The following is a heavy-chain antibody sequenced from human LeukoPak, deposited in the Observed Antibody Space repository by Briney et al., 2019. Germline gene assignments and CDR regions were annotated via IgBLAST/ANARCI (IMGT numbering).Heavy chain of an antibody. CDR1: GGSISSSSYY. D-gene: IGHD2-2*01. V-gene: IGHV4-39*01. CDR3: ARREGRLCFHFDY. CDR2: VYYNGTT. Sequence: PAETLSLTCTVSGGSISSSSYYWGWIRQPPGKGLEWIGSVYYNGTTYYNPSLKSRVTISADTSKNRFSLKLRSVTAADTAVYYCARREGRLCFHFDYWGQGTLVTVSS. J-gene: IGHJ4*02.